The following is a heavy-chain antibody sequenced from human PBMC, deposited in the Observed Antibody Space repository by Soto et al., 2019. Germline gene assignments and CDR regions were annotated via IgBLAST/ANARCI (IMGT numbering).Heavy chain of an antibody. CDR3: ASFYGGGRFYYGMDV. CDR1: AFTFSNYA. Sequence: GGSLRLSCAASAFTFSNYAMHWVRQAPGKGLEWVAVISHDGTYKNYAESVKGRFTISRDNSENTLYLHMNSLRVEDTAVFYCASFYGGGRFYYGMDVWGQGTTVTVSS. D-gene: IGHD4-17*01. CDR2: ISHDGTYK. V-gene: IGHV3-30-3*01. J-gene: IGHJ6*02.